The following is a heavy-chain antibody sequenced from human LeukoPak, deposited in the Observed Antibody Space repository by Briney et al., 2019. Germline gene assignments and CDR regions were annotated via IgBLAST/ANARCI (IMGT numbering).Heavy chain of an antibody. CDR1: GYLFKNYW. V-gene: IGHV5-51*01. Sequence: GGSPQILFWGSGYLFKNYWIAWGRPMPGEGGEGRGIIDPDDSDTKYSPSFRGQVTMSVDKSISTAYLEWSSLQASDTAIYYCARHSTSGWTQLDYWGQGTLVSVSS. CDR3: ARHSTSGWTQLDY. CDR2: IDPDDSDT. D-gene: IGHD6-19*01. J-gene: IGHJ4*02.